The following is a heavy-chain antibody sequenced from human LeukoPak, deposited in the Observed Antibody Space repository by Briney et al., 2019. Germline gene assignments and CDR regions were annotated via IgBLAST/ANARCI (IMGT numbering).Heavy chain of an antibody. CDR2: IYTSGST. V-gene: IGHV4-4*07. CDR1: GGSISSYY. Sequence: SETLSLTCTVSGGSISSYYWSWIRQPAGKGLEWIGRIYTSGSTNYNPSLKSRVTMSVDTSKNQFSLKLSSVTAADTAVYYCARGEDYYGSGSYYFDYWGQGTLVTVSS. J-gene: IGHJ4*02. CDR3: ARGEDYYGSGSYYFDY. D-gene: IGHD3-10*01.